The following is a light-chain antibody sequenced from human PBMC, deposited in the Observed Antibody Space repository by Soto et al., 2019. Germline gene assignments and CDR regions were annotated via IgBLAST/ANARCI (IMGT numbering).Light chain of an antibody. CDR1: QSVSSY. Sequence: IVLTQSPATLSLSPWERATLSCRASQSVSSYLAWYQQKPGQAPRLLIYDASNRATGIPARFSGSGSGTDFTLPISSIEPEDFAVYYCQQRSNWPPYTFGQGTKLEIK. V-gene: IGKV3-11*01. J-gene: IGKJ2*01. CDR2: DAS. CDR3: QQRSNWPPYT.